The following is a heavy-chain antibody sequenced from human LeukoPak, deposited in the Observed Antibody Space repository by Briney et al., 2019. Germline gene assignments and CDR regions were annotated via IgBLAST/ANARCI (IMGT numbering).Heavy chain of an antibody. CDR1: GYTFTGYY. D-gene: IGHD2-21*02. CDR2: INPNSGGT. J-gene: IGHJ4*02. CDR3: ARGGSRVVTYGNFDY. V-gene: IGHV1-2*04. Sequence: ASVKVSCKASGYTFTGYYIHWVRQAPGQGLEWMGWINPNSGGTNYAQNFQDWVTMTRDTSISTAYMELSRLRSDDTAVYYCARGGSRVVTYGNFDYWGQGTLVTVSS.